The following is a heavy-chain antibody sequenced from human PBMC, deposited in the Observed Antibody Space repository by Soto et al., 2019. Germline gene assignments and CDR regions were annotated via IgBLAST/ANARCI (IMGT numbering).Heavy chain of an antibody. CDR3: ARVSGIDVYGMDV. J-gene: IGHJ6*02. CDR2: IYHSGST. V-gene: IGHV4-4*02. Sequence: QVQLQESGPGLVKPSGTLSLTCAVSGGYIRSSNWWSWVRQPPGKGLEWIGEIYHSGSTNYNPPHKCRVTISIDTYKNQFTLKVSTVTATDTAVYYCARVSGIDVYGMDVWGQGTTVTFSS. CDR1: GGYIRSSNW. D-gene: IGHD1-26*01.